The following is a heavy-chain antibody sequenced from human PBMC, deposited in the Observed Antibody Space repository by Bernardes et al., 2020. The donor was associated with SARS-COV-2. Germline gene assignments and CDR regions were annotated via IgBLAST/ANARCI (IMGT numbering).Heavy chain of an antibody. V-gene: IGHV3-21*06. CDR3: ARDVGGTDWRFGFDV. CDR2: ISGPGMYI. D-gene: IGHD3-9*01. J-gene: IGHJ3*01. Sequence: GGSLRLSCVASGFTFSTYLFSCFRPAPGKVLEWVSSISGPGMYIYYGDSVRGRFTTSRDNTRTSVFLQMESRRAEDTDVYYCARDVGGTDWRFGFDVWGPGTTVHVSS. CDR1: GFTFSTYL.